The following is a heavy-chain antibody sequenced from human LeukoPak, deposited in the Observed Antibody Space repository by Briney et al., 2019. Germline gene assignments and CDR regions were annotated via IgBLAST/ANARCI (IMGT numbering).Heavy chain of an antibody. D-gene: IGHD1-26*01. J-gene: IGHJ4*02. V-gene: IGHV3-7*01. CDR1: GFTFSSYW. CDR2: IKQDGSEK. Sequence: GGSLRLSCAASGFTFSSYWMSWVRQAPGKGLEWVANIKQDGSEKYYVDSVKGRFTISRDNAKNSLYLQMNSLRAEDTAVYYCARDQVVGATSSSLGVRFFDYWGQGTLVTVSS. CDR3: ARDQVVGATSSSLGVRFFDY.